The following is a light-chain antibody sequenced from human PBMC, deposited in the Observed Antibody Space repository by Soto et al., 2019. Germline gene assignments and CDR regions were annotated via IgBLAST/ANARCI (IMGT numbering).Light chain of an antibody. CDR3: QQYNNWPIT. V-gene: IGKV3D-15*01. CDR2: GAS. J-gene: IGKJ5*01. CDR1: QNVGSN. Sequence: IVLTQSPATLSLYPGVRSTLSCRASQNVGSNLAWYQQKPGRAPRLLIYGASTRATGIPARFSGSGSVTEFTLTISSRQSEDFALYYCQQYNNWPITFGQGTRWR.